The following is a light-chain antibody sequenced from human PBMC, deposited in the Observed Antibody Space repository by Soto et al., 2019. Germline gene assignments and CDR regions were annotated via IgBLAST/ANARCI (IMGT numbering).Light chain of an antibody. CDR3: QQSYSTPYT. CDR1: QSISSX. Sequence: DIPMTQSPSSLSASVGDRVTITCRASQSISSXXXWYQQKPGKAPKLLIYAASSLQSGVPSRFSGSGSGTDFTLTISSLQPEDFATYYCQQSYSTPYTFGQGTKLEIK. V-gene: IGKV1-39*01. CDR2: AAS. J-gene: IGKJ2*01.